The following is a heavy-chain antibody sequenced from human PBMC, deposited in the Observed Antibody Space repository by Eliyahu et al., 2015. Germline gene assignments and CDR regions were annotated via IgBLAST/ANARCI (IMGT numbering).Heavy chain of an antibody. CDR3: AREGAVATGSVVGAFDI. V-gene: IGHV3-66*01. CDR1: GFTVSSNY. D-gene: IGHD1-26*01. CDR2: IYSGGST. Sequence: EVQLVESGGGLVQPGGSLRLSCAASGFTVSSNYMSWVRQAPGKGLGWVSVIYSGGSTYYADSVKGRFTISRDNSKNTLYLQMNSLRAEDTAVYYCAREGAVATGSVVGAFDIWGQGTMVTVSS. J-gene: IGHJ3*02.